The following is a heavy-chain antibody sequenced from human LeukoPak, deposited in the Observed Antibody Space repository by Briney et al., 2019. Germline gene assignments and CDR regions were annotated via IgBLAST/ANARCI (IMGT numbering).Heavy chain of an antibody. CDR3: AREVWGPEY. J-gene: IGHJ4*02. CDR1: GFTFSSYW. Sequence: PGGSLRLSCAASGFTFSSYWMHWVRQAPGKGLVWVSRINSDGSTTYYADSVKGRFTISRDNTKNSVYLQMSSLRAEDTAVYYCAREVWGPEYWGQGTLVTASS. V-gene: IGHV3-74*01. D-gene: IGHD1-14*01. CDR2: INSDGSTT.